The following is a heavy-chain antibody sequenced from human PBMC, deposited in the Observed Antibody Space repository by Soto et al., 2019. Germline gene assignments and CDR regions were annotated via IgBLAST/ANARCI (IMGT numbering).Heavy chain of an antibody. Sequence: ASVKVSCKASGYTFTSYGISWVRQAPGQGLEWMGWISAYNGGTNYAQKFQGWVTMTRDTSISTAYMELSRLRSDDTAVYYCARDQGPRNCSGGSCYPERDYYYYYGMDVWGQGTTVTVSS. D-gene: IGHD2-15*01. CDR2: ISAYNGGT. J-gene: IGHJ6*02. CDR1: GYTFTSYG. CDR3: ARDQGPRNCSGGSCYPERDYYYYYGMDV. V-gene: IGHV1-18*01.